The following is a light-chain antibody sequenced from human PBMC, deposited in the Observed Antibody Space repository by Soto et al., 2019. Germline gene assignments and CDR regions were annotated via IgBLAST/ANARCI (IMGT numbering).Light chain of an antibody. CDR2: DAS. V-gene: IGKV1-9*01. J-gene: IGKJ4*01. CDR1: QGISSH. Sequence: IQLTQSPSSLSASVGDRVTITCRASQGISSHLAWYQQKPGKAPKFLIYDASTLQSGVPSRFSGSGSGTDFTLTISSLQSEDFATYYCQQLNSYPLTFGGGTKVEIK. CDR3: QQLNSYPLT.